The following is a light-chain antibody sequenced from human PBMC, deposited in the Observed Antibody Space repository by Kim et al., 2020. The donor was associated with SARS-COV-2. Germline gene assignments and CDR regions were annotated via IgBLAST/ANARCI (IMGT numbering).Light chain of an antibody. CDR3: QQYGGSFT. J-gene: IGKJ3*01. V-gene: IGKV3-20*01. CDR1: QSVRNNY. Sequence: ETVLTQSPGTLSLSPGERATLSCRASQSVRNNYLAWYQQKPGQAPRLLIYGASSRATGIPDRFSGSGSGTDFTLTISRLEPEDFAVYYCQQYGGSFTFGPGTKVDIK. CDR2: GAS.